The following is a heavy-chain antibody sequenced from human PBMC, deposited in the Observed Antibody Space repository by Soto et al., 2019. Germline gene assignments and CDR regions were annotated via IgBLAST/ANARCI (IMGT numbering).Heavy chain of an antibody. CDR1: GGSNGDHRHY. J-gene: IGHJ4*02. V-gene: IGHV4-39*01. Sequence: PSETLSLTCTVSGGSNGDHRHYWAWIRPPPGKGLEWIASINYNGRTYYNVPLRSRLTISVDTSRDQFSLNLNSVTAADTAIYYCARHPGNYGDWAFAFWGQGTLVTVS. CDR2: INYNGRT. CDR3: ARHPGNYGDWAFAF. D-gene: IGHD4-17*01.